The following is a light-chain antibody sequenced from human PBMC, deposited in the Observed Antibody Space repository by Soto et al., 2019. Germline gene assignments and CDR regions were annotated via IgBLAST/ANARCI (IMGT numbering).Light chain of an antibody. J-gene: IGKJ5*01. Sequence: IRMTQYTYSLSASVGDRVTITCRASQTINTYLNWYQQKPGKAPQLLIYAASTLQSGVPSRFSGSGSGTDFTLTISSLQAEDCATYCSQHSYCALITFGQVTRLAIK. CDR3: QHSYCALIT. CDR1: QTINTY. V-gene: IGKV1-39*01. CDR2: AAS.